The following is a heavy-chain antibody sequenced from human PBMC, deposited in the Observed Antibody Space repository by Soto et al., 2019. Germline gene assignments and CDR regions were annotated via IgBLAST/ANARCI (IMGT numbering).Heavy chain of an antibody. J-gene: IGHJ4*02. CDR3: AKDARDGIAVAGILDY. CDR1: GFTFDDYA. D-gene: IGHD6-19*01. V-gene: IGHV3-9*01. Sequence: EVQLLESGGGLVQPGGSLRLSCAASGFTFDDYAMHWVRQAPGKGLEWVSGISWNSGSIGYADSVKGRFTISRDNAKNSLYLQMNSLRAEDTALYYCAKDARDGIAVAGILDYWGQGTLVTVSS. CDR2: ISWNSGSI.